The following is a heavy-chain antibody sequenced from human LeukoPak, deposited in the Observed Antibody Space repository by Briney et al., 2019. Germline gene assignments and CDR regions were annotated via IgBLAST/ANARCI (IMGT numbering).Heavy chain of an antibody. CDR2: ISSNGGST. Sequence: GGSLRLSCAASGFTFSSYAMHWVRQAPGQGLEYVSAISSNGGSTYYANSVKGRFTISRDNSKNTLYLQMGSLRIQDMAVYYCASSPPTGTTWYFDLWGRGTLVTVSS. CDR1: GFTFSSYA. V-gene: IGHV3-64*01. J-gene: IGHJ2*01. D-gene: IGHD1-7*01. CDR3: ASSPPTGTTWYFDL.